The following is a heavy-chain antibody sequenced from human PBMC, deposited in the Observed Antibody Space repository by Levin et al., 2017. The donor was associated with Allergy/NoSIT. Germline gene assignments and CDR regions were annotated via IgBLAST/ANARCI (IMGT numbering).Heavy chain of an antibody. CDR1: GFTFSGSA. CDR2: IRSKANSYAT. Sequence: LGGSLRLSCAASGFTFSGSAMHWVRQASGKGLEWVGRIRSKANSYATAYAASVKGRFTISRDDSKNTAYLQMNSLKTEDTAVYYCTRLLDYYGSGSYPFDYWGQGTLVTVSS. D-gene: IGHD3-10*01. V-gene: IGHV3-73*01. J-gene: IGHJ4*02. CDR3: TRLLDYYGSGSYPFDY.